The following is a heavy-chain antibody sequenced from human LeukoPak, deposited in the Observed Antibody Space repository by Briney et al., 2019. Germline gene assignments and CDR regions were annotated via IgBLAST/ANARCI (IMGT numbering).Heavy chain of an antibody. CDR3: ARQPASAPGLETNGFDI. CDR1: GYNFTNYW. D-gene: IGHD2-2*01. V-gene: IGHV5-51*01. CDR2: IYPGDSDA. J-gene: IGHJ3*02. Sequence: APPQISGTCSGYNFTNYWIAWVRPLPGKSLEWMGIIYPGDSDARYSPSFQGQVTSPADKSISTAYLQWSSLKASDTAIYYCARQPASAPGLETNGFDIWGQGTMVTVSS.